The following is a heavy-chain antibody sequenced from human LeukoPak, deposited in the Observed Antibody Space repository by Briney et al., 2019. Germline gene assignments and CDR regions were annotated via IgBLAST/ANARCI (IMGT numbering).Heavy chain of an antibody. J-gene: IGHJ5*02. CDR1: GGTFSSYA. D-gene: IGHD2-21*02. CDR3: ASAIVVVTAIPGWFDP. CDR2: IIPIFRTA. V-gene: IGHV1-69*05. Sequence: VASVKVSCKASGGTFSSYAISWVRQAPGQGLEWMGGIIPIFRTANYAQKFQGRVTITTDESTSTAYMELSSLRSEDTAVSYCASAIVVVTAIPGWFDPWGQGTLVTVSS.